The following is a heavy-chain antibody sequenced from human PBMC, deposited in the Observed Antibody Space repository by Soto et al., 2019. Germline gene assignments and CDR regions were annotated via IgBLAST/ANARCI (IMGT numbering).Heavy chain of an antibody. CDR1: GYTFTTYT. CDR2: INPVNGNT. D-gene: IGHD6-13*01. Sequence: ASVKVSCKASGYTFTTYTMNWVRQAPGQRLEWMGWINPVNGNTKSSQKFQDRVIITRDTSASTAYMELRSLRSEDTAVYYCARGIATGQLDPWGQGTLVTVSS. CDR3: ARGIATGQLDP. J-gene: IGHJ5*02. V-gene: IGHV1-3*01.